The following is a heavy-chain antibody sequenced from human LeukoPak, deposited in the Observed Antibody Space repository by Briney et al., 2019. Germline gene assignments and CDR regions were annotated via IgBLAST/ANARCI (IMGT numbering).Heavy chain of an antibody. D-gene: IGHD3-3*01. J-gene: IGHJ4*02. Sequence: SETLSLTCTVSGYSISSGYYWGWIRQPPGKGLEWIGSIYHSGSTYYNPSLKSRATISVDTSKNHFSLKLSSVTAADTAVYYCARAPFEYYDFWSGYHNPHFDYWGQGTLVTVSS. CDR1: GYSISSGYY. CDR2: IYHSGST. V-gene: IGHV4-38-2*02. CDR3: ARAPFEYYDFWSGYHNPHFDY.